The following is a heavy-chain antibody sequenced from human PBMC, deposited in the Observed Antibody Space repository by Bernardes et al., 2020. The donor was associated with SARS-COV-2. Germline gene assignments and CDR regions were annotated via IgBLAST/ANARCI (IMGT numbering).Heavy chain of an antibody. D-gene: IGHD2-2*01. J-gene: IGHJ4*02. CDR3: ARVTMKYQLPRHFDL. CDR2: VDHSGDT. Sequence: ETLSLTCTVNGASLRGNYWTWIRQPPGKGLEWIGEVDHSGDTSYNPSLKSRVIISAATSENQFSLRVTSVTAADTAMYYCARVTMKYQLPRHFDLWGQGTLVT. CDR1: GASLRGNY. V-gene: IGHV4-34*01.